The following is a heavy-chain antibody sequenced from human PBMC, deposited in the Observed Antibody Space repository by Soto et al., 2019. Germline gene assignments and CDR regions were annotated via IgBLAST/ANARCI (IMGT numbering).Heavy chain of an antibody. D-gene: IGHD2-21*02. CDR2: ISSSSSYI. CDR1: GFTFSSYS. J-gene: IGHJ6*03. CDR3: ARELGDCGYMDV. Sequence: PGGSLRLSCAASGFTFSSYSMNWVRQAPGKGLEWVSSISSSSSYIYYADSVKGRFTISRDNAKNSLYLQMNSLRAEDTAVYYCARELGDCGYMDVWGKGTTVTVSS. V-gene: IGHV3-21*01.